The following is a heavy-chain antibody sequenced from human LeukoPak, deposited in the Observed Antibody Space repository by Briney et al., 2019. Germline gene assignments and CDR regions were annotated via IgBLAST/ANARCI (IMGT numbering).Heavy chain of an antibody. V-gene: IGHV1-69*13. CDR3: ARLHPVQGYRESGYYYYYGMDV. CDR1: GGTFSSYA. J-gene: IGHJ6*04. D-gene: IGHD5-18*01. CDR2: IVPIFGTA. Sequence: SVKVSFKASGGTFSSYAISWVRQAPGQGLEWMGGIVPIFGTANYAQKFQGRVTITADESTSTAYMELSSLRSEDTAVYYCARLHPVQGYRESGYYYYYGMDVWGKGTTVTVSS.